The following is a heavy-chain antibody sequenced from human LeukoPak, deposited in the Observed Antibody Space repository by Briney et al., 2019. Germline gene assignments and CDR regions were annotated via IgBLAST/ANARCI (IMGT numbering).Heavy chain of an antibody. CDR1: GGSFSSNSYY. V-gene: IGHV4-39*01. D-gene: IGHD3-10*01. CDR3: ARCYGSGSFGYYYYMDV. Sequence: PSETLSLTCTVSGGSFSSNSYYWGWIRQPPEKGLEWIGSILYSGSTYYNASLESRVTISVDTSKNQFSLRLSSVTAADTAVYYCARCYGSGSFGYYYYMDVWGKGTTVTISS. J-gene: IGHJ6*03. CDR2: ILYSGST.